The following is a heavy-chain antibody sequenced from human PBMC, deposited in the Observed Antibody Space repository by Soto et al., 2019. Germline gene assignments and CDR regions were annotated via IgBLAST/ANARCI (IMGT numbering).Heavy chain of an antibody. CDR1: GYSFTSYW. CDR2: IYPGDSDT. J-gene: IGHJ6*02. D-gene: IGHD2-21*02. V-gene: IGHV5-51*01. CDR3: VRHDCGGDCYSRSSYYYYYGMDV. Sequence: PGESLKISCKGSGYSFTSYWIGWVRQMPGKGLEWMGIIYPGDSDTRYSPSFQGQVTISADKSISTAYLQWSSLKASDTAMYYCVRHDCGGDCYSRSSYYYYYGMDVWGQGNTVTVSS.